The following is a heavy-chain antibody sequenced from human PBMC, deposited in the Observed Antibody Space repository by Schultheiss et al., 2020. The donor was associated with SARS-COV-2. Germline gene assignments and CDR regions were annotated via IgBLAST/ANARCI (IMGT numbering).Heavy chain of an antibody. CDR1: GGSFSGYY. J-gene: IGHJ4*02. V-gene: IGHV4-34*01. Sequence: SQTLSLTCAVYGGSFSGYYWSWIRQPPGKGLEWIGEINHSGSTNYNPSLKSRVTISVDTSKNQFSLKLSSVTAADTAVYYCARHSPGGGYAYFDYWGQGTLVTVSS. CDR2: INHSGST. CDR3: ARHSPGGGYAYFDY. D-gene: IGHD3-22*01.